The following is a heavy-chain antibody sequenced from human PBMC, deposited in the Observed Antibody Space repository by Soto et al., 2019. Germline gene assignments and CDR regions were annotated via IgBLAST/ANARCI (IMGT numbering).Heavy chain of an antibody. Sequence: QVQLVESGGGVVQPGRSLRLSCAASGFTFSSYAMHWVRQAPGKGLEWVAVMSYDGSNKYYADSVKGRFTISRDNSKNTLYLQMNSLRAEDTAVYYCARARLDTPALDYWGQGTLVTGSS. V-gene: IGHV3-30-3*01. CDR2: MSYDGSNK. D-gene: IGHD2-2*01. CDR1: GFTFSSYA. J-gene: IGHJ4*02. CDR3: ARARLDTPALDY.